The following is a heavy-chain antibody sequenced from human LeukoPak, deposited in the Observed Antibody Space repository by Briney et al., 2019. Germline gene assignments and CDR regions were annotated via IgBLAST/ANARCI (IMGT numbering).Heavy chain of an antibody. Sequence: GGSLRLYCAVCGITLSNYGMSWVRQAPGKGLEWVAGLSGSGGGTNYADYVQGRFTISRDNPKNTLYLQMSSLRAEDTAVYFCAKRGVVIRVFLVGFHKEAYYFDSWGQGALVTVSS. CDR1: GITLSNYG. CDR3: AKRGVVIRVFLVGFHKEAYYFDS. D-gene: IGHD3-10*01. V-gene: IGHV3-23*01. CDR2: LSGSGGGT. J-gene: IGHJ4*02.